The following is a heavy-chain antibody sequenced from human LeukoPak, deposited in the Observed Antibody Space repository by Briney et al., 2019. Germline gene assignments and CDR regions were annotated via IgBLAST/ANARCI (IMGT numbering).Heavy chain of an antibody. D-gene: IGHD3-10*01. CDR2: ISGNGYNT. CDR3: AKGVRLWFAFYFDY. J-gene: IGHJ4*02. V-gene: IGHV3-23*01. Sequence: GGSLTLSCAASGFTFGNYAMSWVRQAPGKGLEWVSAISGNGYNTYYADSVKGRFTISSESSGNTLYLQMHNLRAEDTAVYYCAKGVRLWFAFYFDYWGQGTLVTVSS. CDR1: GFTFGNYA.